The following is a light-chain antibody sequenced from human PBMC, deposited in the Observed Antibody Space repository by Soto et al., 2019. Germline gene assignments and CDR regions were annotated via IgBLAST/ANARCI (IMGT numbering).Light chain of an antibody. Sequence: QSALTQPASVSGSPGQSITISCTGTSSDVGGYNYVSWYQQHPGKAPKLMIYDVSNRPSGVSNRFSGSKSGNTASLTISGLQAEDEADYYCSSYTRSARVFGTGTKLTVL. J-gene: IGLJ1*01. CDR3: SSYTRSARV. V-gene: IGLV2-14*01. CDR1: SSDVGGYNY. CDR2: DVS.